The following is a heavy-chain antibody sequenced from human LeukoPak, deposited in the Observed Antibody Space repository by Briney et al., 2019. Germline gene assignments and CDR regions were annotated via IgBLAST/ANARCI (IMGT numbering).Heavy chain of an antibody. D-gene: IGHD3-3*01. CDR1: GGSISSGGYY. V-gene: IGHV4-31*03. Sequence: SQTLSVTCTVSGGSISSGGYYWSWIRQHPGKGLEWIGYIYYSGSTYYNPSLKSRVTISVDTSKNQFSLKLSSVTAADTAVYYCARAQKVGIFGVAYAYMDVWGKERTATVSS. J-gene: IGHJ6*03. CDR2: IYYSGST. CDR3: ARAQKVGIFGVAYAYMDV.